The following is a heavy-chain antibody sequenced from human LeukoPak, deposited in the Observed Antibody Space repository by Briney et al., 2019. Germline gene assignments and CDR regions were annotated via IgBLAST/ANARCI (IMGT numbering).Heavy chain of an antibody. CDR2: ITASGTAM. CDR1: GFTFSSYS. J-gene: IGHJ3*02. CDR3: ARGGQVVVAGAFDI. D-gene: IGHD3-22*01. Sequence: GGSLRLSCAASGFTFSSYSMNWVRQAPGKGLEWVSHITASGTAMFYADSVKGRFTISRDNAKNSLYLQMNSLRAEDTAVYYCARGGQVVVAGAFDIWGQGTMVTVSS. V-gene: IGHV3-48*01.